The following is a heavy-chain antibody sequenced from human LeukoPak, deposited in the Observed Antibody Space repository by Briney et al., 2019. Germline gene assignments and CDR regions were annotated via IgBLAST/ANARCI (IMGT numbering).Heavy chain of an antibody. CDR2: FVVGSGNT. J-gene: IGHJ6*03. D-gene: IGHD2-15*01. Sequence: GASVKLSCKASGFTFTSSAVQWVRQARGHRLEWRGWFVVGSGNTNYAQKFQERVTITRDMSTSTAYMELSSLRSEDTAVYYCAAAQDMDYYYMDVWGKGTTVTVSS. CDR3: AAAQDMDYYYMDV. CDR1: GFTFTSSA. V-gene: IGHV1-58*01.